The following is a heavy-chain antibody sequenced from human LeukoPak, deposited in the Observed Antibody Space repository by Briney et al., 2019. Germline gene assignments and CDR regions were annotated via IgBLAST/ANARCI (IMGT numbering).Heavy chain of an antibody. Sequence: SETLSLTCTVSGGSISSSSYYWGWIRQPPGKGLEWIGSIYYTRSTYYNLSLKSRVTISVDTSKNQFSLKLTSVTAADTAVYYCARGVTMIVVVIHDWYFDLWGRGTLVTVSS. CDR2: IYYTRST. V-gene: IGHV4-39*01. J-gene: IGHJ2*01. D-gene: IGHD3-22*01. CDR1: GGSISSSSYY. CDR3: ARGVTMIVVVIHDWYFDL.